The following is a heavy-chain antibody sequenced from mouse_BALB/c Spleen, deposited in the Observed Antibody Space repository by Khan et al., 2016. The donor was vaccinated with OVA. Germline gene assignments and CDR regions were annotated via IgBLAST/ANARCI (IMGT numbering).Heavy chain of an antibody. CDR1: GFSLTDYG. J-gene: IGHJ4*01. CDR3: AKPFYAHYLAVDC. V-gene: IGHV2-6-5*01. D-gene: IGHD2-10*01. CDR2: IRGGGST. Sequence: QVQLKESGPGLVAPSQSLSITCTVSGFSLTDYGVSWIRQPPGKGLEWLGVIRGGGSTYYNSALKSRLSISKDNSKSQVFLKMNSLQTDDTAMYYGAKPFYAHYLAVDCWGQGTSVTVAS.